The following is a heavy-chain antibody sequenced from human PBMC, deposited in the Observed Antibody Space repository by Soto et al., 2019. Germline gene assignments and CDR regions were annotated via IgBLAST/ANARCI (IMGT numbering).Heavy chain of an antibody. J-gene: IGHJ6*02. Sequence: GGSLRLSCAASGFTFSDYEINWVRQAPGKGLEWVSYTSRSGSTIYYADSVKGRFTISRDNAKNSLYLQMNSLRAEDTAVYYCARDLVRARGIFEYYYGMDVWGQGTTVTGLL. CDR2: TSRSGSTI. CDR3: ARDLVRARGIFEYYYGMDV. D-gene: IGHD3-10*01. CDR1: GFTFSDYE. V-gene: IGHV3-48*03.